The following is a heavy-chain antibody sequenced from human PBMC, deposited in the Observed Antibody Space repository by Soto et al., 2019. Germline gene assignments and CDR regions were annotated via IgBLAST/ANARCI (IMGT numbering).Heavy chain of an antibody. CDR3: ARVGPWVPYYYDSSPYTFENWFDP. CDR1: SDSISSYY. J-gene: IGHJ5*02. D-gene: IGHD3-22*01. CDR2: IYYSGST. V-gene: IGHV4-59*08. Sequence: SETLSLTCTVSSDSISSYYWSWIRQPPGKGLEWIGYIYYSGSTNYNPSLRSRLTMSVDTSKNQFSLILNSVTAADTAVYYCARVGPWVPYYYDSSPYTFENWFDPWGQGTLVTVSS.